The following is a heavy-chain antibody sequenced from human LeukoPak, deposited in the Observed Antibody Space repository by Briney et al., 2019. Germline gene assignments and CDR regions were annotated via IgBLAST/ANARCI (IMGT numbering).Heavy chain of an antibody. CDR3: ARATGALRPWDF. J-gene: IGHJ4*02. D-gene: IGHD1-14*01. V-gene: IGHV3-66*01. Sequence: PGGSLRLSCAVSGLNVSSNYVSWVRQPPGKGLEWVSIIYTGGTTYFADSVKGRFTVYRDNSKNTLYLQMNSLRAEDTAVYYCARATGALRPWDFWGQGTLVTVSS. CDR1: GLNVSSNY. CDR2: IYTGGTT.